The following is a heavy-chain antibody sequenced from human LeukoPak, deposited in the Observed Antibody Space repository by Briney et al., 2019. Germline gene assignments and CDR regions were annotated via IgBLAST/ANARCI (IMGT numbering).Heavy chain of an antibody. CDR1: GYIFTSYG. CDR2: ISAYNGNT. CDR3: ARAYYYGSGSYITPFYFDY. V-gene: IGHV1-18*01. D-gene: IGHD3-10*01. J-gene: IGHJ4*02. Sequence: ASVKVSCKASGYIFTSYGITWVRQAPGQGLEWMGWISAYNGNTNYAQKVQGRVTMTTDISASTAYMEVRSLRSDDTAVYYCARAYYYGSGSYITPFYFDYWGQGTLVTVSS.